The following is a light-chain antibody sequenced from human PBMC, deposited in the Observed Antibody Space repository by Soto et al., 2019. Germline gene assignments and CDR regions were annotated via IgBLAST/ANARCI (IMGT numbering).Light chain of an antibody. CDR1: QSVSGN. V-gene: IGKV3-15*01. J-gene: IGKJ1*01. CDR3: QQYNNWPRT. Sequence: EIVMTQSPATPSVSPGERATLSCRASQSVSGNLAWYQQKPGQVPRLLIYGASTRATGIPARFSGSGSGTEFTLTISSLQSEDFAVYYCQQYNNWPRTFGQGTKVEIK. CDR2: GAS.